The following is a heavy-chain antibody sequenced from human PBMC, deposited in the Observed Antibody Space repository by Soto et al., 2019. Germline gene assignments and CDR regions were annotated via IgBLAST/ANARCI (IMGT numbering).Heavy chain of an antibody. D-gene: IGHD2-2*01. CDR1: GFTFSDYW. CDR3: ALPGGIVPVQAAVRVEDGVDM. J-gene: IGHJ3*02. CDR2: ISTEGSST. Sequence: EVQLVESGGGLVQPGGSLRLSCAASGFTFSDYWMNWVRQAPGKGLVWVSRISTEGSSTSYADSVKGRFTISRDNAKNTLYLQMNSLRAEDTAVYYCALPGGIVPVQAAVRVEDGVDMWGQGTMVTVSS. V-gene: IGHV3-74*01.